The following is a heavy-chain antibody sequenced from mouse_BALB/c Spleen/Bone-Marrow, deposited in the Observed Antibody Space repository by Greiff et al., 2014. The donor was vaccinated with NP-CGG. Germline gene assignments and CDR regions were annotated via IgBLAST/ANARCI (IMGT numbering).Heavy chain of an antibody. CDR2: IDPENGNT. CDR1: GFNIKDYY. CDR3: VAYYRYEYYFDY. J-gene: IGHJ2*01. D-gene: IGHD2-14*01. Sequence: EVKLQESGAELVRPGALVKLSCKASGFNIKDYYMHWVKQRPEQGLEWIGWIDPENGNTIYDPKFQGKASITAATSSNTAYLQLSSLTSEDTAVYYCVAYYRYEYYFDYWGQGTTLTVSS. V-gene: IGHV14-1*02.